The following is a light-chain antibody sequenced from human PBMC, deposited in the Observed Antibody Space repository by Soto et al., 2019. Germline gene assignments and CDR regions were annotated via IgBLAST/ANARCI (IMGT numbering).Light chain of an antibody. Sequence: ETVMTQSPATLSVSPGERATLSSRASQSVSSKLAWYQQKPGQAPRLLIYDASNRATGIPARFSGSGSGTDFTLTISRLEPEDFAVYYCQQYGSSITFGQGTRLEIK. CDR3: QQYGSSIT. J-gene: IGKJ5*01. CDR1: QSVSSK. V-gene: IGKV3-20*01. CDR2: DAS.